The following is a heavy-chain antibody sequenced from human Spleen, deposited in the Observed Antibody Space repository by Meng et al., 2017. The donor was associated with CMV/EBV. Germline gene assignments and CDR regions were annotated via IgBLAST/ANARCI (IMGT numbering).Heavy chain of an antibody. D-gene: IGHD4-23*01. CDR3: ARELGDDYGGKRTDY. CDR1: GYTFTGYD. V-gene: IGHV1-2*02. Sequence: AGYTFTGYDMHWVRQAPGQGLEWMGWINPNSGGTNYAQKFQGRVTMTRDTSISTAYMELSRLRSDDTAVYYCARELGDDYGGKRTDYWGQGTLVTVSS. CDR2: INPNSGGT. J-gene: IGHJ4*02.